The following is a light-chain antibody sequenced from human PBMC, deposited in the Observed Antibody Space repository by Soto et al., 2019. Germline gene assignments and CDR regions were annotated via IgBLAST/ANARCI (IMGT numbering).Light chain of an antibody. CDR2: DAS. J-gene: IGKJ5*01. V-gene: IGKV3-11*01. CDR1: QRVAGS. Sequence: EVVLTQSPATLSLSPGEKATLSCRASQRVAGSLAWYQHKPDQPPRLLIYDASTRAAGIPARFSGSGSGTDFTLTVSGLEPEDFAVYYCQQRSTRITFGQGTRLESK. CDR3: QQRSTRIT.